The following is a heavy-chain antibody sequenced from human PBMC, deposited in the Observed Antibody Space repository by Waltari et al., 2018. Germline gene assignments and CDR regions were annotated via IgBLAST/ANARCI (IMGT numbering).Heavy chain of an antibody. D-gene: IGHD3-3*01. CDR3: ARWSLRFLEWFSWFDP. J-gene: IGHJ5*02. CDR1: GGSFSGYY. CDR2: INHSGST. Sequence: QVQLQQWGAGLLKPSETLSLTCAVYGGSFSGYYWSWIRQPPGKGLEWIGGINHSGSTNYNPSLKSRVTISVDTSKNQFSLKLSSVTAADTAVYYCARWSLRFLEWFSWFDPWGQGTLVTVSS. V-gene: IGHV4-34*01.